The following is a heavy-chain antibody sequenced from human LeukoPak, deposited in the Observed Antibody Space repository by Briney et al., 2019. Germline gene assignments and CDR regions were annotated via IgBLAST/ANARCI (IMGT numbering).Heavy chain of an antibody. CDR2: ISGSGGGT. J-gene: IGHJ4*02. D-gene: IGHD2-15*01. CDR1: GFTFSSYA. Sequence: GGCLRLSCAASGFTFSSYAMSWVRQAPGKGLEWVSAISGSGGGTYYADSVKGRFTISRDNSKNTLYLQMNSLRAEDTAVYYCARTYRYCSGGSCYSIFPDYWGQGTLVTVSS. CDR3: ARTYRYCSGGSCYSIFPDY. V-gene: IGHV3-23*01.